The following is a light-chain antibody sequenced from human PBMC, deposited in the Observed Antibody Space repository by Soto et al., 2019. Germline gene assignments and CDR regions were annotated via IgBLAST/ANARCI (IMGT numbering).Light chain of an antibody. J-gene: IGKJ2*01. V-gene: IGKV1-5*03. CDR1: QSISSW. Sequence: DIQMTQSPSTLSASVGDRVTITCRASQSISSWLAWYQQKPGKAPNLLIYKASSLQSGVPSRFSGSGSGTEFTLTISSLQPDDFATYYCQQYNSYPYTFGQGPKLQI. CDR3: QQYNSYPYT. CDR2: KAS.